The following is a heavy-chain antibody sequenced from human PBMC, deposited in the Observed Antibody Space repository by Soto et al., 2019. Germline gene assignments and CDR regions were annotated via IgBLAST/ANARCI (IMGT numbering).Heavy chain of an antibody. V-gene: IGHV4-30-4*01. D-gene: IGHD3-10*01. CDR1: GGSISSGDYY. CDR3: AVLRGVSEYYYYGMDV. CDR2: IYYSGST. Sequence: SETLSLTCTVSGGSISSGDYYWSWIRQPPGKGLEWIGYIYYSGSTYYNPSLKSRVTISVDTSKNQFSLKLSSVTAADTAVYNCAVLRGVSEYYYYGMDVWGQGTTVTVSS. J-gene: IGHJ6*02.